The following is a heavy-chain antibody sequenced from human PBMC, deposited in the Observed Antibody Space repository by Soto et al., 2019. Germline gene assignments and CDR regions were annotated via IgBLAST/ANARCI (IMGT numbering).Heavy chain of an antibody. CDR1: GFSFNDYA. CDR3: SRWTYYPKSRGLHADY. Sequence: SLRLSCATSGFSFNDYAMYWVRQAPGQGLEWVAIISSDGHHQFYLDNLRGRFTVSRDNSKNTLYLQMNSLRPEDTAVYYCSRWTYYPKSRGLHADYWGRGTVVTVSS. J-gene: IGHJ4*02. D-gene: IGHD3-10*01. V-gene: IGHV3-30*03. CDR2: ISSDGHHQ.